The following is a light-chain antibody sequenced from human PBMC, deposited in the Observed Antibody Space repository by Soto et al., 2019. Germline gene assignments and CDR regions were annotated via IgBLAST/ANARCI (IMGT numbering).Light chain of an antibody. CDR1: QSISSW. CDR3: QQYKSYSWT. Sequence: DIQMTQSPSTLSASVGDRVTITCRASQSISSWLAWYQQKPGKAPKLLIYKASSLESGVPSRFSGSGSGTEFTLTISSLQPDEFATYYCQQYKSYSWTFGNGTKVESK. J-gene: IGKJ1*01. CDR2: KAS. V-gene: IGKV1-5*03.